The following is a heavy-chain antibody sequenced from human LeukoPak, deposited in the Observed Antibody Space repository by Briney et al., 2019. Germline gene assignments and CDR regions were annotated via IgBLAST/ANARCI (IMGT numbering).Heavy chain of an antibody. V-gene: IGHV3-21*01. CDR2: ISSSSSYI. Sequence: GGSLRLSCAASGFTFSSYSMNWVCQAPGKGLEWVSSISSSSSYIYYADSVKGRFTISRDNAKNSLYLQMNSLRAEDTAVYYCARVIAALYDAFDIWGQGTMVTVSS. J-gene: IGHJ3*02. CDR1: GFTFSSYS. D-gene: IGHD6-6*01. CDR3: ARVIAALYDAFDI.